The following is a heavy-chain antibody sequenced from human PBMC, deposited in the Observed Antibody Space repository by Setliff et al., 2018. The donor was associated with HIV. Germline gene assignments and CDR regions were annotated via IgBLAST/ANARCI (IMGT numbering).Heavy chain of an antibody. CDR2: FDPEDGET. D-gene: IGHD6-19*01. CDR1: GYTLTELS. CDR3: ARKYTGGPLDY. J-gene: IGHJ4*02. V-gene: IGHV1-24*01. Sequence: ASVKVSCKVSGYTLTELSMHWVRQAPGKGLEWMGGFDPEDGETIYAQKLQGRVTMTTDTSTSTAYMELRSLRSDDTAMYYCARKYTGGPLDYWGQGTLVTVSS.